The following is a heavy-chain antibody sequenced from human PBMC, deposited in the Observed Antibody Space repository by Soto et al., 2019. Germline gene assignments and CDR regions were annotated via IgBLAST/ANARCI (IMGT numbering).Heavy chain of an antibody. V-gene: IGHV1-8*01. CDR1: GYTFTSSD. J-gene: IGHJ4*02. D-gene: IGHD1-26*01. CDR3: ARGRIVGAAFDY. CDR2: MNPNTGNI. Sequence: QVQLLQSGAEVKKSGASVKVSCKAAGYTFTSSDINWVRQATGQGLEWMGWMNPNTGNIGYTQRFQGRVSMTRNISITTAYMELRGLNSDDTAVYYCARGRIVGAAFDYWGQGTLVTVSS.